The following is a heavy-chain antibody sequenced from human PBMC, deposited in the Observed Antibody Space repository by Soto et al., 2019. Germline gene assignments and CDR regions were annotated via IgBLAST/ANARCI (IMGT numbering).Heavy chain of an antibody. Sequence: QVQLVQSGAEVKKPGASVKVSCKASGYTFTSYDINWVRQATGQGLEWMGWMNPNSGNTGYAQKFQGRVTMTRNTSISTAYVELSSLRSEDTAVYYCARARTYYDFWSANEDYYGMDVWGQGTTVTVSS. CDR3: ARARTYYDFWSANEDYYGMDV. CDR2: MNPNSGNT. CDR1: GYTFTSYD. D-gene: IGHD3-3*01. V-gene: IGHV1-8*01. J-gene: IGHJ6*02.